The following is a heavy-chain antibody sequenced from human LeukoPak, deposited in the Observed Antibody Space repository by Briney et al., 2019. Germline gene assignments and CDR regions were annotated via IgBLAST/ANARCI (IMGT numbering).Heavy chain of an antibody. CDR2: IRYDGKNK. Sequence: GGSLRLSCAASGFTFSGSAMHWVRQAPGKGLNWVAFIRYDGKNKYYADSVKGRFTISRDNPKNTLYLEMSSLRAEDTAVYYCAKVRYCSGVNCYPDDNWGQGTLVTVSS. V-gene: IGHV3-30*02. D-gene: IGHD2-15*01. CDR3: AKVRYCSGVNCYPDDN. CDR1: GFTFSGSA. J-gene: IGHJ4*02.